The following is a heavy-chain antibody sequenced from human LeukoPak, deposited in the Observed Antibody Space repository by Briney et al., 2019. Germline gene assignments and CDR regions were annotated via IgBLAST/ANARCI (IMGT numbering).Heavy chain of an antibody. V-gene: IGHV4-30-4*01. CDR3: ARGSDYYDSSGYPRPFDY. D-gene: IGHD3-22*01. J-gene: IGHJ4*02. CDR2: IYYSGST. Sequence: PSETLSLTCTVSGGSISSYYWSWIRQPPGKGLEWIGYIYYSGSTYYNPSLKSRVTISVDTSKNQFSLKLSSVTAADTAVYYCARGSDYYDSSGYPRPFDYWGQGTLVTVSS. CDR1: GGSISSYY.